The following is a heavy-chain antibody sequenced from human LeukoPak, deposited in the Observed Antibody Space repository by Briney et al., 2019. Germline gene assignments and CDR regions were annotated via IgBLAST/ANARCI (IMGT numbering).Heavy chain of an antibody. V-gene: IGHV5-51*01. CDR1: GYNFPTYW. CDR3: ARSIVGAADDAFDI. Sequence: GESLNISCKGSGYNFPTYWIGWVGQMPGKGLEWMGIIYPEDSDTRYGPSFQGQVTISADKSSITAYLQWSSLKASDTAIYYCARSIVGAADDAFDIWGQGTVVTVSS. D-gene: IGHD2-15*01. J-gene: IGHJ3*02. CDR2: IYPEDSDT.